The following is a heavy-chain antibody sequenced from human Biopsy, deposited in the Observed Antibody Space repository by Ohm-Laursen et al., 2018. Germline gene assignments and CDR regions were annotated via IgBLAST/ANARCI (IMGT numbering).Heavy chain of an antibody. CDR3: ALGGGSYVNFDY. Sequence: GTLSLTCAVSGGSTSNYFWTWIRQPPGKGLEWIGYFRFEDRTSYNSSLKSRVTISADTSKNQFSLRLSSVTAADTAVYYCALGGGSYVNFDYWGQGILVTVSS. CDR2: FRFEDRT. CDR1: GGSTSNYF. J-gene: IGHJ4*02. V-gene: IGHV4-59*01. D-gene: IGHD1-26*01.